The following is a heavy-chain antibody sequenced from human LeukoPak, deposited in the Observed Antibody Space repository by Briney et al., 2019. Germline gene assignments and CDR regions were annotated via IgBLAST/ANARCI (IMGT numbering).Heavy chain of an antibody. D-gene: IGHD1-26*01. V-gene: IGHV3-53*04. J-gene: IGHJ4*02. CDR1: GFGVSRNY. CDR3: ARQNHWSGSFSYYFDY. CDR2: IHSGGTT. Sequence: GGSLRLSCAASGFGVSRNYMSWVRQAPGKGLEWVSVIHSGGTTYYADSVKGRFTLSRHNSQNTLYLQMDRLRAEDTAGYYCARQNHWSGSFSYYFDYWGQGTLVTVSS.